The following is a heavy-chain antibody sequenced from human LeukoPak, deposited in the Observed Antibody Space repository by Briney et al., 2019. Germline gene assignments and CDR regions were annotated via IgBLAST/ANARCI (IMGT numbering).Heavy chain of an antibody. J-gene: IGHJ2*01. CDR1: GFKFGDYF. V-gene: IGHV3-11*04. D-gene: IGHD2-15*01. CDR2: ISTSSANI. CDR3: ASSGYCSGGSCYLRYWYFDL. Sequence: PGGSLRLSCAASGFKFGDYFMSWIRQSPEKGLQWVAFISTSSANIRYADFVKGRFTISRDNAKNSLYLQMHSLRTEDTAVYYCASSGYCSGGSCYLRYWYFDLWGRGTLVAVSS.